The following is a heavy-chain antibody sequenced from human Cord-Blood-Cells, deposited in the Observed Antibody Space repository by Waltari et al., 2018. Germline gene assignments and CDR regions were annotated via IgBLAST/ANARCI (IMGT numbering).Heavy chain of an antibody. CDR3: AKETIFGVVLDY. CDR1: GFTFSSYG. Sequence: QVQLVESGGGVVQPGGSLRLSCAASGFTFSSYGMHWVRQAPGKGLEWVAFIRYDGSNKYYADSVKGRFTSSRDNSKNTLYLQMNSLRAEDTAVYYCAKETIFGVVLDYWGQGTLVTVSS. J-gene: IGHJ4*02. V-gene: IGHV3-30*02. D-gene: IGHD3-3*01. CDR2: IRYDGSNK.